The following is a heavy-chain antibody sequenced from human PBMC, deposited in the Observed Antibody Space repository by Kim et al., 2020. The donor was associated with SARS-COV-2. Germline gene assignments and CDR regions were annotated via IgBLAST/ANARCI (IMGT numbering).Heavy chain of an antibody. J-gene: IGHJ4*02. CDR3: ARVLGRGLLWSGEYLPTYFDY. CDR1: GYTFTSYG. V-gene: IGHV1-18*01. D-gene: IGHD3-10*01. Sequence: ASVKVSCKSSGYTFTSYGISWVRQAPGQGLEWMGWISAYNGNTNYAQKLQGRVTMTTDTSTSTAYMELRSLRSDDTAMYFCARVLGRGLLWSGEYLPTYFDYWGQGTLVTVSS. CDR2: ISAYNGNT.